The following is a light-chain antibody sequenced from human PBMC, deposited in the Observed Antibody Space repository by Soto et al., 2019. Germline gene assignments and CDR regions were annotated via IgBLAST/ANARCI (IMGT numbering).Light chain of an antibody. J-gene: IGLJ1*01. V-gene: IGLV2-14*01. CDR3: SSYTDTSTFV. Sequence: QSVLTQPASVSGYLGQSITISCTGTSSDVGGYNYVSWYQHHTGRAPKLLIYEVNIRPSGVSSHFSGSKSGNTASLTIAGLQAEDEADYYCSSYTDTSTFVFGTGTKLTVL. CDR2: EVN. CDR1: SSDVGGYNY.